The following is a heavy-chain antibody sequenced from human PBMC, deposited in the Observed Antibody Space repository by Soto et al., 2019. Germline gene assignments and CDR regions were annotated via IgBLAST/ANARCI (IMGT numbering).Heavy chain of an antibody. J-gene: IGHJ5*02. CDR3: AKDPNYDFWSGYSGSGWFDP. Sequence: EVQLVESGGGLVNPGGSLRLSCVGSGFTFSSYSMNWVRQATGKGLEWVSSITGSSSYVYYADSVRGRFTISRDNAKNSLYLQMNSLRAEDTAVYYCAKDPNYDFWSGYSGSGWFDPWGQGTLVTVSS. D-gene: IGHD3-3*01. CDR2: ITGSSSYV. CDR1: GFTFSSYS. V-gene: IGHV3-21*01.